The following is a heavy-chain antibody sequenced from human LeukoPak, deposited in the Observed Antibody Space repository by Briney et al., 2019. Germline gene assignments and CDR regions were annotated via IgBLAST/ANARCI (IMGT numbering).Heavy chain of an antibody. Sequence: GGSLRLSCVTSGFVFSNSGMVWVRQAPGKGLEWVALIWYDGSKEFYLDSVRGRFTISRDNSRSTVFLQMSSLRAEDTAVYYCAKAPYCPNDVCRYFDYWGQGILVTVSS. CDR1: GFVFSNSG. CDR3: AKAPYCPNDVCRYFDY. CDR2: IWYDGSKE. D-gene: IGHD2-8*01. J-gene: IGHJ4*02. V-gene: IGHV3-33*06.